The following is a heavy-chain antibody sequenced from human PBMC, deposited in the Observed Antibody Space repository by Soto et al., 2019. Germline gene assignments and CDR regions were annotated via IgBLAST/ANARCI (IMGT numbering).Heavy chain of an antibody. V-gene: IGHV4-61*01. J-gene: IGHJ4*02. CDR1: GGSVSSGSYY. Sequence: SETLSLTCTVSGGSVSSGSYYWSWIRQPPGKGLEWIGYIYYSGSTNYNPSLKSRVTISVDTSKNQFSLKLSSVTAADTAVYYCESGYSSSWYIYWGQGTLVTVSS. D-gene: IGHD6-13*01. CDR3: ESGYSSSWYIY. CDR2: IYYSGST.